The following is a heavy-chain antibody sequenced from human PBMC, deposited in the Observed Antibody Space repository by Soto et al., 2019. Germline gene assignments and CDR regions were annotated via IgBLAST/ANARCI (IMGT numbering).Heavy chain of an antibody. J-gene: IGHJ4*02. D-gene: IGHD2-8*01. V-gene: IGHV3-33*01. CDR1: GFTFSSYG. CDR3: ARDPSMDIVLMVYAGAVGWFDY. CDR2: IWYDGSNK. Sequence: GGSLRLSCAASGFTFSSYGMHWVRQAPGKGLEWVAVIWYDGSNKYYADSVKGRFTISRDNSKNTLYLQMNSLRAEDTAVYYCARDPSMDIVLMVYAGAVGWFDYWGQGTLVTVSS.